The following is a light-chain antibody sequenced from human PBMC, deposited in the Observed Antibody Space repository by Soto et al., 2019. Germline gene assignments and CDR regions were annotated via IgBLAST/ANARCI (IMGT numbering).Light chain of an antibody. CDR3: QQYNTYPWT. CDR2: KAS. CDR1: QSISGS. J-gene: IGKJ1*01. Sequence: DIQKTQSPSTLSASVGDSVIITCRASQSISGSLAWYQQKPGKAPKLLIYKASNLESGVPSRFSGSGSGTDFALTISSLQPDDFATYCCQQYNTYPWTFGQGTKVDIK. V-gene: IGKV1-5*03.